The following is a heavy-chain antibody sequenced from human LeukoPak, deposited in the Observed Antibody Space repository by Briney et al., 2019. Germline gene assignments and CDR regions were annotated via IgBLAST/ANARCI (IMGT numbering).Heavy chain of an antibody. D-gene: IGHD3-22*01. Sequence: ASVKVSCKATSRISCVRQAPGQGLEWMGWISTYGGDTYYAQKFQGRITVTTDTSTSTVYMELRNLRSDDTAVYYCARDLWNFYDDSGYNRDFDSWGQGTLVTVSS. V-gene: IGHV1-18*01. CDR2: ISTYGGDT. CDR1: TSR. J-gene: IGHJ5*01. CDR3: ARDLWNFYDDSGYNRDFDS.